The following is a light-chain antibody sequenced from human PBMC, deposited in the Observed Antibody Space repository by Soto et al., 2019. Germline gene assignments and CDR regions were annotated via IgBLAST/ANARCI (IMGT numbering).Light chain of an antibody. J-gene: IGKJ2*01. CDR3: QQYYTTPQT. CDR1: QSLLYGGNDRNY. Sequence: DIVMTQSPDSLAVSLGERATIDCKSSQSLLYGGNDRNYLAWYQHKAGQSTKLIMYWASTREAGVPDRFSGSGSGTHFTLTISSLQAEDVAVYYCQQYYTTPQTFGQGTKLEIK. CDR2: WAS. V-gene: IGKV4-1*01.